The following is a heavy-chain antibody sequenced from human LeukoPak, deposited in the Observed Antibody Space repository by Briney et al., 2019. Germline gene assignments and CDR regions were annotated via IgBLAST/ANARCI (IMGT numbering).Heavy chain of an antibody. CDR1: GDSISSSY. V-gene: IGHV4-59*08. CDR2: IYYGGST. CDR3: ARSAAGLSYGMDV. Sequence: SETLSLTCTVSGDSISSSYWSWIRQPPGKGLEWIGHIYYGGSTNYNPSLKSRVTISVDTSKNQLSLNLSSVTAADTAVYFCARSAAGLSYGMDVWGQGTTVTVSS. J-gene: IGHJ6*02. D-gene: IGHD6-13*01.